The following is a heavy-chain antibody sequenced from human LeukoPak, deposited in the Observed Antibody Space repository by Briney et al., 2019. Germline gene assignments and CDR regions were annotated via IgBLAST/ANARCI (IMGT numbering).Heavy chain of an antibody. D-gene: IGHD6-19*01. J-gene: IGHJ4*02. CDR2: FYYSGGT. CDR1: GGSFSGYY. CDR3: ARRSGYTSGWYEY. Sequence: SETLSLTCAVYGGSFSGYYWSWIRQLPGKRLEWIGCFYYSGGTDYNPSLKSRVTISVDTSSNQLSLKLSSVTAVDTAVYYCARRSGYTSGWYEYWGQGILVTVSS. V-gene: IGHV4-59*01.